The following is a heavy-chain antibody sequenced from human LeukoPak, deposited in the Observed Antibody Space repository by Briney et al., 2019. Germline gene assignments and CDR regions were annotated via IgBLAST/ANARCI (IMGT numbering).Heavy chain of an antibody. D-gene: IGHD2-2*01. J-gene: IGHJ4*02. CDR2: IIPIFGTA. CDR3: ATYPDCSSTSCRYSYYFDY. V-gene: IGHV1-69*01. Sequence: SVKVSCKASGGTFSSYAISWVRQAPGQGLEWMGGIIPIFGTANYAQKFQGRVTITADESTSTAYMELSSLRSEDTAVYYRATYPDCSSTSCRYSYYFDYWGQGTLVTVSS. CDR1: GGTFSSYA.